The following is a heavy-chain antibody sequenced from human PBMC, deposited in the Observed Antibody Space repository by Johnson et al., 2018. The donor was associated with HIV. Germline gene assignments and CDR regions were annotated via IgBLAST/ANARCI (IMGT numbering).Heavy chain of an antibody. CDR1: GFTVSSNY. V-gene: IGHV3-53*01. J-gene: IGHJ3*02. D-gene: IGHD6-6*01. CDR3: AREDSSSPAAAFDI. CDR2: IYSGGSK. Sequence: VQLVESGGGLIQPGGSLRLSCVVSGFTVSSNYMSWVRQAPGKGLEWVAVIYSGGSKYYADSVKGRCTISRDNSKNTLYLQMNRLRAEDTAVYYCAREDSSSPAAAFDIWGQGTMVTVSS.